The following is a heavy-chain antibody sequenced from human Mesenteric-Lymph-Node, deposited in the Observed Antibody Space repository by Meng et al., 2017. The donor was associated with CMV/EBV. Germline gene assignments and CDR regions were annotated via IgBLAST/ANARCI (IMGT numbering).Heavy chain of an antibody. V-gene: IGHV3-30-3*01. CDR3: VRADSRVTLLGLGRDYGMDV. D-gene: IGHD2/OR15-2a*01. Sequence: GESLKISCAASGFTFSLYPLHWVRQAPGKGLDWVAVISYDGTIKYHADSVKGRFTISRDNSKNTMYLQMDSLRGEDTAVYYCVRADSRVTLLGLGRDYGMDVWGQGTTVTVSS. J-gene: IGHJ6*02. CDR1: GFTFSLYP. CDR2: ISYDGTIK.